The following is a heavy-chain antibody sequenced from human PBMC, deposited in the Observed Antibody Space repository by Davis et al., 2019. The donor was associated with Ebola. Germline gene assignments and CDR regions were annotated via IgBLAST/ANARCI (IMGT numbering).Heavy chain of an antibody. CDR3: ARSGLSFGVVKYHYGMDA. CDR1: GFSFSNYA. J-gene: IGHJ6*04. V-gene: IGHV3-30*03. CDR2: ISYDGRNK. D-gene: IGHD3-3*01. Sequence: PGGSLRLSCAASGFSFSNYAMHWVRQAPGKGLEWVAVISYDGRNKYYGDSVKGRFTISRDNSKNTLYLQMNSLRAEDTAVYYCARSGLSFGVVKYHYGMDAWGKGTTVTVSS.